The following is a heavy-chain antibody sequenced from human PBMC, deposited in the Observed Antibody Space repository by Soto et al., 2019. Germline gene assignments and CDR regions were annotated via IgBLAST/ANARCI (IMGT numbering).Heavy chain of an antibody. CDR2: INPSGDST. CDR3: ARDWEFGY. Sequence: ASVKVSCKASGGTFSSYYMHWVRQAPGQGLEWMGVINPSGDSTSYAQKFQGRVTITRDTSTSTLFMELSSLRSEDTAVYFCARDWEFGYWGQGSLVTVSS. D-gene: IGHD1-26*01. V-gene: IGHV1-46*01. CDR1: GGTFSSYY. J-gene: IGHJ4*02.